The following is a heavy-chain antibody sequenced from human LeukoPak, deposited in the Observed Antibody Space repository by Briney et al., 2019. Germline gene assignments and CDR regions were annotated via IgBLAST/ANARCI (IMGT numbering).Heavy chain of an antibody. CDR2: IRYAGSNK. Sequence: GGSLRLSCVASGFSFSSHGMHWVRQAPGKGLEWAAFIRYAGSNKYHADSVKGRFIISRDNSKNTPYLQMNSLRPEDTAVYYCAKNSPGISYYSFHYWGQGTLVTVSS. D-gene: IGHD3-22*01. V-gene: IGHV3-30*02. J-gene: IGHJ4*02. CDR1: GFSFSSHG. CDR3: AKNSPGISYYSFHY.